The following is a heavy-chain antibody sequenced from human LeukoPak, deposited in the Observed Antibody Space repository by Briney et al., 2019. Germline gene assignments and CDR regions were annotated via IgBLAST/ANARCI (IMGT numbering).Heavy chain of an antibody. Sequence: PGGSLRLSCAASGFTFSSYAMSWVRQAPGKGLEWVSAISGSGGTTYYADSVKGRSTISRDNSKNTLYLQMNSLRAEDTAVYYCAKARSGWHYFDYWGQGTLVTVSS. V-gene: IGHV3-23*01. CDR3: AKARSGWHYFDY. J-gene: IGHJ4*02. D-gene: IGHD6-19*01. CDR1: GFTFSSYA. CDR2: ISGSGGTT.